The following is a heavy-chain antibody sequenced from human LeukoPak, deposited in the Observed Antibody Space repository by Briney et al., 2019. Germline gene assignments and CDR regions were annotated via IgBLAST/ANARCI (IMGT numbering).Heavy chain of an antibody. D-gene: IGHD4-17*01. CDR3: ARARMTTVRKNYGMDV. V-gene: IGHV4-34*01. J-gene: IGHJ6*04. CDR2: INHSGST. Sequence: SETLSPTCAVYGGSFSGYYWSWIRQPPGKGLEWIGEINHSGSTNYNPSLKSRVTISVDTSKNQFSLKLSSVTAADTAVYYCARARMTTVRKNYGMDVWGKGTTVTVSS. CDR1: GGSFSGYY.